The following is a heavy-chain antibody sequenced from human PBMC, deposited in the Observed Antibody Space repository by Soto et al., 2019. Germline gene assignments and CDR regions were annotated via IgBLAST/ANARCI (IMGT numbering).Heavy chain of an antibody. CDR1: GYTFTSYG. V-gene: IGHV1-18*04. D-gene: IGHD3-16*01. CDR3: ARELDYQLAYYYHYGMDV. J-gene: IGHJ6*02. CDR2: ISAYNGNT. Sequence: ASVKVSCKASGYTFTSYGISWVRQAPGQGLEWMGWISAYNGNTNYAQKLQGRVTMTTDTSTSTAYMELRSLRSDDTAVYYCARELDYQLAYYYHYGMDVWGQGTTVTVSS.